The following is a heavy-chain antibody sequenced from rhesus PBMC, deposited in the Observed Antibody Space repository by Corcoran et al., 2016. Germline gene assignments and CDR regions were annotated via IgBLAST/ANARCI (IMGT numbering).Heavy chain of an antibody. J-gene: IGHJ6*01. V-gene: IGHV1S2*01. Sequence: HVQLVHSGAEVKQPGSSVKVSCKASGYTVTDYYMQWVRQAPRQGLKRMGWINPDNGNTEYAQKIQGRVPRTRDTSTSTANMELSSRRSEETDVYYCARDQGSWNNGGLDSCGRGVVVTVS. CDR1: GYTVTDYY. CDR2: INPDNGNT. CDR3: ARDQGSWNNGGLDS. D-gene: IGHD1-20*01.